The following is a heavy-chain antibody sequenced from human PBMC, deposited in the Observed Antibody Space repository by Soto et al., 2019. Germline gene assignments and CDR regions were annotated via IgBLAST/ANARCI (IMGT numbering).Heavy chain of an antibody. CDR2: IHYDGAT. J-gene: IGHJ4*02. Sequence: TLSLTCTVSGESITRGGSYWGWVRQRPGKGLEWLGYIHYDGATYYNPTFKSRVAISSDSSKNQFSLKMTSVAASDTALYYCARSRVGHTSPTDFWGQGILVTVSS. V-gene: IGHV4-31*03. D-gene: IGHD1-26*01. CDR3: ARSRVGHTSPTDF. CDR1: GESITRGGSY.